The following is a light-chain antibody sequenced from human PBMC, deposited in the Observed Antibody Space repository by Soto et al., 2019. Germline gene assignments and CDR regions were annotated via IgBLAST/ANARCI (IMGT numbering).Light chain of an antibody. CDR1: SSDVGGYNY. Sequence: QSVLTQPASVSGSPGQSITISCTGTSSDVGGYNYVSWYQQHPGKAPKLMIYDVGNRPSGVSNRFSGSKSGNTASLTISGLQAEDEADYYCSSYTSSSTRVFGTGTKVPVL. CDR2: DVG. J-gene: IGLJ1*01. V-gene: IGLV2-14*01. CDR3: SSYTSSSTRV.